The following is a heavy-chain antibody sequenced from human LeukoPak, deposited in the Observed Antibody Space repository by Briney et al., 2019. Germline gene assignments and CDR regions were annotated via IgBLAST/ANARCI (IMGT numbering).Heavy chain of an antibody. CDR3: ARAPSNAHFDY. CDR1: GFTFSSYA. D-gene: IGHD3-3*02. CDR2: ISFDGSNE. V-gene: IGHV3-30*14. J-gene: IGHJ4*02. Sequence: GGSLRLSCAASGFTFSSYAMHWVRQAPGKGLEWVAVISFDGSNEYYADSVKGRFTISRDNSNNTVYLQMNSLRAEDTAVYYCARAPSNAHFDYWGQGTLVTVSS.